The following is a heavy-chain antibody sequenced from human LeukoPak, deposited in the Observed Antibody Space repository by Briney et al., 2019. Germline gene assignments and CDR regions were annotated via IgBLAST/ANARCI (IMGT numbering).Heavy chain of an antibody. V-gene: IGHV3-30-3*01. CDR2: ISYDGSNK. CDR1: GFTFSSYA. D-gene: IGHD5-24*01. CDR3: ARATVRRWLQLGYYYYGMDV. Sequence: PGGSLRLSCAASGFTFSSYARHWVRQAPGKGLEWVAVISYDGSNKYYADSVKGRFTISRDNSKNTLYLQMNSLRAEDTAVYYCARATVRRWLQLGYYYYGMDVWGQGTTDTVSS. J-gene: IGHJ6*02.